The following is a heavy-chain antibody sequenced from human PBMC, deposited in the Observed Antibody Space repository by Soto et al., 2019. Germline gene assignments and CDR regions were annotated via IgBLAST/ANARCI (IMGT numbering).Heavy chain of an antibody. CDR3: VGGQYYFDY. Sequence: QVQLVESGGGVVQPGRSLRLSCAASGFPFSSYGMHWVREAPGKGLEWVAVISYDGSNKYYADSVKGRFTISRDNSASTLYLKMNSLRPEDTAVYYCVGGQYYFDYRGQGTLVTVSP. V-gene: IGHV3-30*03. CDR1: GFPFSSYG. CDR2: ISYDGSNK. J-gene: IGHJ4*02. D-gene: IGHD3-10*01.